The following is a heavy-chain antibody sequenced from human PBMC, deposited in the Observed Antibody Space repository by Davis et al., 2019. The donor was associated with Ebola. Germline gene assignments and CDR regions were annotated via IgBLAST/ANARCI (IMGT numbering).Heavy chain of an antibody. CDR1: GGSFSGYY. CDR3: ARGRMTMLVVATASYFYAVDV. CDR2: INHSGST. Sequence: SQTLSLTCAVYGGSFSGYYWSWIRQPPGKGLEWIGEINHSGSTKYNPSLKRRVAISGDTSKNQFSLKLSSVTAADTAVYYCARGRMTMLVVATASYFYAVDVWGKGTTVTVSS. D-gene: IGHD2-21*02. V-gene: IGHV4-34*01. J-gene: IGHJ6*04.